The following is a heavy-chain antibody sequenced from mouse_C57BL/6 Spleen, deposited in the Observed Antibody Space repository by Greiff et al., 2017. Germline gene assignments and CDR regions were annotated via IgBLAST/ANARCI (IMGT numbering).Heavy chain of an antibody. D-gene: IGHD1-1*01. Sequence: VHLVESGPGLVAPSQSLSITCTVSGFSLTSYGVHWVRQPPGKGLEWLVVIWSDGSTTYNSALKSRLSISKDNSKSQVFLKMNSLQTDDTAMYYCARHTYYGSSYNYAMDYWGQGTSVTVSS. J-gene: IGHJ4*01. CDR3: ARHTYYGSSYNYAMDY. CDR2: IWSDGST. CDR1: GFSLTSYG. V-gene: IGHV2-6-1*01.